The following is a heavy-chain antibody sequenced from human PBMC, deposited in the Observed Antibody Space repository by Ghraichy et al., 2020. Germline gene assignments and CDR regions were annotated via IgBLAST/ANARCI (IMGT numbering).Heavy chain of an antibody. CDR3: ARDRLAVAGTFDY. V-gene: IGHV3-48*02. CDR2: ISSSSRTI. D-gene: IGHD6-19*01. Sequence: VGRAPGGGLGWVSYISSSSRTIYYADSVKGRFTISRDNAKNSLYLQMNSLRDEDTAVYYCARDRLAVAGTFDYWGQGTLVTVSS. J-gene: IGHJ4*02.